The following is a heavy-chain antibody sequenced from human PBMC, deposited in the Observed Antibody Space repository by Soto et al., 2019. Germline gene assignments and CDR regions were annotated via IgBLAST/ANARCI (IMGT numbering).Heavy chain of an antibody. V-gene: IGHV3-48*02. CDR3: ARGAVAGLYFFDY. D-gene: IGHD6-19*01. Sequence: EVQLVESGGGLVQPGGSLRLSCAASGFTLSTYDMNWVRQAPGKGLQWVSHTSSSTAAIVYADSVKGRITISRDNAKNSLYLQMNSLRDEDTAVYYCARGAVAGLYFFDYWGQGNLVTVSS. J-gene: IGHJ4*02. CDR1: GFTLSTYD. CDR2: TSSSTAAI.